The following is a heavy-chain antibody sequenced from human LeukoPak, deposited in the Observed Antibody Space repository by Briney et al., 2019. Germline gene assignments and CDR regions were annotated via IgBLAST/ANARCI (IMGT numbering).Heavy chain of an antibody. CDR1: RFTFSNYA. Sequence: GGSLRLSCVGSRFTFSNYAMTWVRQAPGKGLEWVSAISGPGGSTYYADSVKGRFTISRDNSNNTLYLQMNSVTAEDTAVYYRAKFLGSHIRSYFDFWGQGTLVTVSS. D-gene: IGHD1-26*01. V-gene: IGHV3-23*01. CDR3: AKFLGSHIRSYFDF. J-gene: IGHJ4*02. CDR2: ISGPGGST.